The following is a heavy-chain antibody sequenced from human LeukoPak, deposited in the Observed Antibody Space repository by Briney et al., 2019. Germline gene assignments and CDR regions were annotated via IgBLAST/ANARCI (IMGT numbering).Heavy chain of an antibody. V-gene: IGHV4-4*09. CDR2: IYASGST. D-gene: IGHD7-27*01. CDR1: GASIIDHA. CDR3: ARLKPNFLGTFDS. J-gene: IGHJ4*02. Sequence: SETLSLTCTVSGASIIDHAWSWIRQPPGRGLEWIGNIYASGSTYFNPSLRSRVAVSMDTSKNQFSLNLTSVTAADTAMFYCARLKPNFLGTFDSWGQGALVTVSS.